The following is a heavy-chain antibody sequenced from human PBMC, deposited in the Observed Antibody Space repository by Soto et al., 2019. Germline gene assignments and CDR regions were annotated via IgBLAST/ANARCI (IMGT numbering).Heavy chain of an antibody. CDR2: INHKSGGT. J-gene: IGHJ4*02. D-gene: IGHD2-21*02. CDR1: GYTFTGYY. V-gene: IGHV1-2*06. CDR3: ARPPGYIGDWYHFDL. Sequence: SVKVSCKVHGYTFTGYYMNWVRQDPGPDCEWMGRINHKSGGTNTGQKFEGRVTLDWDTSHKTAYMELSSLISEDTAVYFCARPPGYIGDWYHFDLWGKGTLVTVSS.